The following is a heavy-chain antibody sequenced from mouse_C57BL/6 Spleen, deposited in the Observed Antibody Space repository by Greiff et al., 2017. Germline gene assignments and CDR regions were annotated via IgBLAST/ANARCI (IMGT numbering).Heavy chain of an antibody. CDR3: ARHERTGTFDY. Sequence: QVQLQQSGAELVKPGASVKLSCKASGYTFTEYTIHWVQQRSGQGLEWIWWFYPGRGSLKYNKQFKDKATLTADKSSSTVYMERSRLTSEDSAVYFCARHERTGTFDYWGQGTTLTVSS. J-gene: IGHJ2*01. V-gene: IGHV1-62-2*01. CDR2: FYPGRGSL. CDR1: GYTFTEYT. D-gene: IGHD4-1*01.